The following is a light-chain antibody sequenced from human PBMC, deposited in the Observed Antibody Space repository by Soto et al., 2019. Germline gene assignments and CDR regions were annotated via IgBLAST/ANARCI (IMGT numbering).Light chain of an antibody. CDR3: SSYTSSSTFYV. J-gene: IGLJ1*01. V-gene: IGLV2-14*01. CDR2: DVS. Sequence: QSVLTQPASVSGSPGQSITISCTGTSSDVGGYNYVSWYQQHPGKAPKLMIYDVSIRPSGVSNRFSGSKSGNTASLTISVLQAEDEADYYCSSYTSSSTFYVFGTGTKVTVL. CDR1: SSDVGGYNY.